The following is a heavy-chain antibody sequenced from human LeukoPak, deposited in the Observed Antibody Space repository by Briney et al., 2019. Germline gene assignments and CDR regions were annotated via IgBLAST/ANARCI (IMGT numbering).Heavy chain of an antibody. Sequence: ASVKVSCKASGFTFTVYNIHWVRQAPGQGLEWMGWINPNNGGTNYAQKFQGRVTMTRDTSISTAYMELSRLRSDDTAVYYCARGLSGPYYYYYMDVWGKGTTVTISS. D-gene: IGHD2-15*01. CDR2: INPNNGGT. V-gene: IGHV1-2*02. CDR3: ARGLSGPYYYYYMDV. J-gene: IGHJ6*03. CDR1: GFTFTVYN.